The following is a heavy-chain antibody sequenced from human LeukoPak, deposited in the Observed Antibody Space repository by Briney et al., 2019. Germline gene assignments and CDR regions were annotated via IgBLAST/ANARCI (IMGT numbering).Heavy chain of an antibody. CDR2: IYTSGST. J-gene: IGHJ4*02. CDR3: ARDTAMAAIDY. Sequence: SETLSLTCTVSGDSITSYYWSWIRQSAEKGLEWIGRIYTSGSTNYNPSLKSRVTMSVDTSKNQFSLKLSSVTAADTAVYYCARDTAMAAIDYWGQGTLVTVSS. D-gene: IGHD5-18*01. V-gene: IGHV4-4*07. CDR1: GDSITSYY.